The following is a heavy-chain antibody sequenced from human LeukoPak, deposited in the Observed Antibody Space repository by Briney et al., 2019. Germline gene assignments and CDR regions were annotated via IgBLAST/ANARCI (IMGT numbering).Heavy chain of an antibody. Sequence: GGSLRLSCAASGFTFSNYWMTWVRQAPGKGLEWVASIKQDGSERDYVDSVKGRFTISRDDAKNSLYLQMNSLRAEDTAVYYCARGITMANWGQGTLATVSS. CDR2: IKQDGSER. D-gene: IGHD3-10*01. V-gene: IGHV3-7*04. CDR1: GFTFSNYW. J-gene: IGHJ4*02. CDR3: ARGITMAN.